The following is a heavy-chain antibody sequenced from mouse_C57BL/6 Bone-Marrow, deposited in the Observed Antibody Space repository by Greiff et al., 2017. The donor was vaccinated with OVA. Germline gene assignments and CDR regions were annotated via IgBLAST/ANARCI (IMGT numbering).Heavy chain of an antibody. CDR3: ARDSTMGYYFDY. D-gene: IGHD2-1*01. V-gene: IGHV5-16*01. J-gene: IGHJ2*01. Sequence: EVKVVESEGGLVQPGSSMKLSCTASGFTFSDYYMAWVRQVPEKGLEWVANINYDGSSTYYLDSLKSRFIISRDNAKNILYLQMSSLKSEDTATYYCARDSTMGYYFDYWGQGTTLTVSS. CDR1: GFTFSDYY. CDR2: INYDGSST.